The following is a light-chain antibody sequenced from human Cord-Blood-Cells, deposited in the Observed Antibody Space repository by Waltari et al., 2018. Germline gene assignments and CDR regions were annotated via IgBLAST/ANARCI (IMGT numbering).Light chain of an antibody. CDR1: NLGEKY. V-gene: IGLV3-1*01. Sequence: SYELTQPPPVSVSPGQTASITCRGDNLGEKYACWYQQKPGQSPVLVIYQDSKRPSGIPGRFSGSNSGNTATLTISGTQAMDEADYYCQAWDSSTVVFGGGTKLTVL. J-gene: IGLJ2*01. CDR2: QDS. CDR3: QAWDSSTVV.